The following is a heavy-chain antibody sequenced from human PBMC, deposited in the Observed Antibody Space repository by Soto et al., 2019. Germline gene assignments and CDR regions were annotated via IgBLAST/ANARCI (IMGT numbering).Heavy chain of an antibody. Sequence: EVQLLESGGGLVQPGGSLRLSCAASGFTFSGYAMSWVRKAPGKGLEWVSAISGSGCSTYYADSVKGRFTISRDNSKNTLYLQMNSLRAEDTAVYYCAKAVHGYFQHWGQGTLVTVSS. CDR2: ISGSGCST. V-gene: IGHV3-23*01. CDR1: GFTFSGYA. J-gene: IGHJ1*01. CDR3: AKAVHGYFQH.